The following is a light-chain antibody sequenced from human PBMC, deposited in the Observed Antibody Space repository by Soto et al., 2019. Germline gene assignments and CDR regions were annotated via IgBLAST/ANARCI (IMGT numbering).Light chain of an antibody. CDR2: SNN. Sequence: QSVLTQPASASGTPGQRVTISSSGSSSNIGSNTVNWYQQLPGTAPKLLIYSNNQRPSGVPDRFSGSKSGTSASLAISGLQSEDEADYYCAAWDDSLNGFYVFGTGTKVTVL. V-gene: IGLV1-44*01. CDR3: AAWDDSLNGFYV. J-gene: IGLJ1*01. CDR1: SSNIGSNT.